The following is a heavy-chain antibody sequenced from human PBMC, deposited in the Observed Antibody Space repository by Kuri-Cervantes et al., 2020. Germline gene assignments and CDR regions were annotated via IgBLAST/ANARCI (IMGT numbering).Heavy chain of an antibody. CDR2: IKEDGSEK. J-gene: IGHJ3*02. CDR1: GFTLSNYW. V-gene: IGHV3-7*01. D-gene: IGHD1-26*01. Sequence: LSLTCAASGFTLSNYWMTWVRQAPGKGLEWVASIKEDGSEKNYVDSVKDRFTISRDNAENSVYLQMNSLRVEDTAVYYCARHGKNDAFDIWGQGTMVTVSS. CDR3: ARHGKNDAFDI.